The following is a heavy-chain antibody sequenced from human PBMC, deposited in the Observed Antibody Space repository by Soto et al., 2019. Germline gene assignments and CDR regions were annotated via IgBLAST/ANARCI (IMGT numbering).Heavy chain of an antibody. CDR3: ARDLSPLEGNLLYHAFEI. D-gene: IGHD2-15*01. CDR2: IRKDPIVI. Sequence: EVQLVESGGDLVQPGGSLRLACATSGFTFSTYWMTWVRQAPGRGLEWVANIRKDPIVIHYADSVQGRFTISRDTAKKSLYLHIRTLRAEDTAVYFCARDLSPLEGNLLYHAFEIWGQGTVVTVSS. J-gene: IGHJ3*02. CDR1: GFTFSTYW. V-gene: IGHV3-7*01.